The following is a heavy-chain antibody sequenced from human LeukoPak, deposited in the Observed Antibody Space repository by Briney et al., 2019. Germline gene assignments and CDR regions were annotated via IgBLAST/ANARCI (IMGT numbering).Heavy chain of an antibody. Sequence: PGGSRRLSCAAYGFTVSSYWMHWVRQAPGKGLGWVSRFNSDGNRTRYADSVKGRFNSSRDNDKNTLHMQMDSLRAEDTAVYYCARGDYDILTGRPPAYYYYGMDVWGQGTTVTVS. V-gene: IGHV3-74*01. CDR1: GFTVSSYW. D-gene: IGHD3-9*01. J-gene: IGHJ6*02. CDR3: ARGDYDILTGRPPAYYYYGMDV. CDR2: FNSDGNRT.